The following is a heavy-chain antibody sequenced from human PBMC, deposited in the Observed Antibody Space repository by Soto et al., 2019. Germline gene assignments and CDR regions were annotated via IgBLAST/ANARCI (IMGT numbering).Heavy chain of an antibody. Sequence: GASVKVSCKASGYTFTSYDINWVRQATGQGLEWMGWMNPNSGNTGYAQKFQGRVTMTRNTSISTAYMELSSLRSEDTAVYYCATDIVATSMFDYWGQGTLVTVSS. CDR1: GYTFTSYD. V-gene: IGHV1-8*01. D-gene: IGHD5-12*01. J-gene: IGHJ4*02. CDR3: ATDIVATSMFDY. CDR2: MNPNSGNT.